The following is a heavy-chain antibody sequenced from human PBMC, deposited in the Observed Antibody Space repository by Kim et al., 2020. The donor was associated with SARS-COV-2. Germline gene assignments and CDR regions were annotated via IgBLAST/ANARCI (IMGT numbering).Heavy chain of an antibody. J-gene: IGHJ6*02. CDR1: GFIFSTHL. V-gene: IGHV3-33*06. CDR2: IWYDGSNQ. Sequence: GGSLRLSCAASGFIFSTHLMHWVRKAPGKGLEWVTSIWYDGSNQFYADSVKGGFTISRDNSKNKLYLQINSVRVEDTGVYYCGKEGGDIAMDVWGQGTTVTVSS. CDR3: GKEGGDIAMDV. D-gene: IGHD2-15*01.